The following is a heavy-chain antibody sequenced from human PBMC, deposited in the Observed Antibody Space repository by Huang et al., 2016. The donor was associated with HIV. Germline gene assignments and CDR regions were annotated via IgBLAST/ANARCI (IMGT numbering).Heavy chain of an antibody. D-gene: IGHD6-19*01. Sequence: QVQLVESGGGLVQPGRSLRLSCAASGFTFTNYAIHWVRQALGKGLEWVAFRSYDGRKKFDADSVKGRFTISRDNSKSTLYLLMNSLRVDDTALYYCARSAVPGDGDWFDPWGQGTLVTVSS. V-gene: IGHV3-30*04. CDR2: RSYDGRKK. CDR1: GFTFTNYA. J-gene: IGHJ5*02. CDR3: ARSAVPGDGDWFDP.